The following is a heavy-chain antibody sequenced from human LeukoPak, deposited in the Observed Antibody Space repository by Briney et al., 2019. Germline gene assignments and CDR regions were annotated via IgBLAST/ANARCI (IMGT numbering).Heavy chain of an antibody. CDR3: ARGTSDGSFDY. Sequence: SVTLSLTCTVSGGSISSYYWSWVRQPPGKGLEWIGYIYYSGSTNYNPSLKSRVTISVDTSKNQFSLKLSSVTAADTAVYYCARGTSDGSFDYWGQGTLVTVSS. D-gene: IGHD1-26*01. CDR2: IYYSGST. V-gene: IGHV4-59*01. CDR1: GGSISSYY. J-gene: IGHJ4*02.